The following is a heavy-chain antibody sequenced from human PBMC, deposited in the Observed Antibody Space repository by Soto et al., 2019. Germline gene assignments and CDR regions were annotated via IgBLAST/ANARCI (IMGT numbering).Heavy chain of an antibody. CDR2: IYSGGST. CDR3: ARDKITGLFDY. Sequence: GGSLRLSCAASGFTFSSYAMSWVRQAPEKGLEWVSIIYSGGSTYYANSVRGRFTISRDNSKNTLYLQMNSLRVEDTAVYYCARDKITGLFDYWGQGTLVTVSS. J-gene: IGHJ4*02. V-gene: IGHV3-66*01. D-gene: IGHD2-8*02. CDR1: GFTFSSYA.